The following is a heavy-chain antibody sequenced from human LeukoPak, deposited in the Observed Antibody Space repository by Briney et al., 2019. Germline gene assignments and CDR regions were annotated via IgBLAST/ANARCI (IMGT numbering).Heavy chain of an antibody. Sequence: PGGSLRLSCAASGFTFSSYSMNWVRQAPGKGLEWVSSISSSSSYIYYADSVKGRFTISRDNAKNSLYLQMNSLRAEDMAVYYCARDTSHTAGTSWFDPWGQGTLVTVSS. CDR1: GFTFSSYS. J-gene: IGHJ5*02. D-gene: IGHD6-13*01. V-gene: IGHV3-21*01. CDR3: ARDTSHTAGTSWFDP. CDR2: ISSSSSYI.